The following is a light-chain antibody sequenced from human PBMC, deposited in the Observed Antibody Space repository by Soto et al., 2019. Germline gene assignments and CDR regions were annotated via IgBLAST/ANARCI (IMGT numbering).Light chain of an antibody. J-gene: IGKJ1*01. CDR3: KQYNRFPYT. CDR2: KSS. CDR1: QRISNW. Sequence: DIQMTQSPSTLSASVGDRVTITCRASQRISNWLAWHHHKPRKSPKPRSYKSSTVENRVPSRFSGSGSGTECTLTISVLQADDGATYYCKQYNRFPYTFGQGTKVDI. V-gene: IGKV1-5*03.